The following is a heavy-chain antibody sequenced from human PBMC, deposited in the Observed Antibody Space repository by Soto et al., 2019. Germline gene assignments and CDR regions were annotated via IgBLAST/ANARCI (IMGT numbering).Heavy chain of an antibody. CDR2: ISAYNGNT. Sequence: QVQLVQSGAEVKKPGASVKVSCKASGYTFSSYGISWVRQAPGQGLQWVEWISAYNGNTNYAQKLQGRVTMTRDTSTTTAYMELRSLRSDDTAVYYCARSLGSSSWYDYWGQGTLVTVSS. J-gene: IGHJ4*02. CDR1: GYTFSSYG. D-gene: IGHD6-13*01. CDR3: ARSLGSSSWYDY. V-gene: IGHV1-18*01.